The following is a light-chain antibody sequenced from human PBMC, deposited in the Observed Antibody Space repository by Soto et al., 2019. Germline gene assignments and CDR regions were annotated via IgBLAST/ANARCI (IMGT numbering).Light chain of an antibody. CDR1: QSLLHSNGYNY. CDR3: MQALQTPFT. CDR2: LGS. Sequence: DIVMTQSPLSLPVTPGEPASISCRSSQSLLHSNGYNYLDWYLQKPGQSPQLLIYLGSNRASGVPDRFSGSGSGTDFTLTISRVEAEDVGVYYCMQALQTPFTFGRGTKVDIK. V-gene: IGKV2-28*01. J-gene: IGKJ3*01.